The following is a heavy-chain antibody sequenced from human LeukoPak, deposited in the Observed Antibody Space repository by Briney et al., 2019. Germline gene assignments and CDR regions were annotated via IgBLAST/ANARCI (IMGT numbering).Heavy chain of an antibody. D-gene: IGHD3-22*01. V-gene: IGHV3-9*01. Sequence: GGSLRLSCAPSGFTFDDYAMHWVRQAPGRGLEWVSGISWNSGSIGYADSVKGRFTISRDNAKNSLYLQMNSLRAEDTALYYCAKGYYYDSSGYYYFDYWGQGTLVTVSS. CDR2: ISWNSGSI. CDR3: AKGYYYDSSGYYYFDY. J-gene: IGHJ4*02. CDR1: GFTFDDYA.